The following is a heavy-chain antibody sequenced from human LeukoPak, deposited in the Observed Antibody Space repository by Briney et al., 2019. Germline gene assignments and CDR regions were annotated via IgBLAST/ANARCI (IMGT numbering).Heavy chain of an antibody. J-gene: IGHJ4*02. CDR3: SRDRHCIGSTCYGL. D-gene: IGHD2-2*01. V-gene: IGHV3-64*01. CDR2: ISSNGGST. Sequence: GGSLRLSCAASGFTFSSYAMHWVRQAPGKVLEYVSAISSNGGSTYYANSVKGRFTISRDNSKNTLYLQMGSLRAEDMAVYYCSRDRHCIGSTCYGLWGQGTRVTVSS. CDR1: GFTFSSYA.